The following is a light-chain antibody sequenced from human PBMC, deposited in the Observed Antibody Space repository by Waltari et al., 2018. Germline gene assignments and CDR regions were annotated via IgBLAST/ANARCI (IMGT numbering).Light chain of an antibody. CDR2: DDS. J-gene: IGLJ2*01. Sequence: SYVLTQPPSVSLAPGQTATITCWGDTGGRKSVHWYQQKPGQAPVLVVFDDSDRPSGIPERFSGSNSGNTATLTISRVEAGDEADYYCHLWDSSSDHVIFGGGTKLTVL. V-gene: IGLV3-21*02. CDR3: HLWDSSSDHVI. CDR1: TGGRKS.